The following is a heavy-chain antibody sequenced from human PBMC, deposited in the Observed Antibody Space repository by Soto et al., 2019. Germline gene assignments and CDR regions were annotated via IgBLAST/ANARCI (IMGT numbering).Heavy chain of an antibody. CDR2: IYYSGST. Sequence: PSETLSLTCTVSGGSISSYYWSWIRQPPGKGLEWIGYIYYSGSTNYNPSLKSRVTISVDTSKNQFSLKLSSVTAADTAVYYGARGGDTAGFDPWGQGTLVTVSS. J-gene: IGHJ5*02. V-gene: IGHV4-59*01. CDR3: ARGGDTAGFDP. D-gene: IGHD5-18*01. CDR1: GGSISSYY.